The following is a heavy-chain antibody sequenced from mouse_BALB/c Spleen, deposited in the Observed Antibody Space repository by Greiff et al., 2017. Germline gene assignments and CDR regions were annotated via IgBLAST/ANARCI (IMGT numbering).Heavy chain of an antibody. V-gene: IGHV3-2*02. D-gene: IGHD1-2*01. CDR1: GYSITSDYA. J-gene: IGHJ2*01. Sequence: EVQLQESGPGLVKPSQSLSLTCTVTGYSITSDYAWNWIRQFPGNKLEWMGYISYSGSTSYNPSLKSRISITRDTSKNQFFLQLNSVTTEDTATYYCARSAATGAFDYWGQGTTLTVSS. CDR3: ARSAATGAFDY. CDR2: ISYSGST.